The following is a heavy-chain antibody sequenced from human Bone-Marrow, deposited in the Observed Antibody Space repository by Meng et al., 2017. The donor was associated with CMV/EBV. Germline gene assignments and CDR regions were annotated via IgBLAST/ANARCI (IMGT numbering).Heavy chain of an antibody. CDR2: IHPHRGDT. J-gene: IGHJ4*02. CDR3: ARDNNWGPDY. Sequence: ASVKVSCKASGYTFTSYDINWVRQAPGQGLEWMGWIHPHRGDTNYAQQFQGRVTLTRDTSINTGYMELTRLTSDDRAVYYCARDNNWGPDYWGQGTLVTVSS. V-gene: IGHV1-2*02. D-gene: IGHD7-27*01. CDR1: GYTFTSYD.